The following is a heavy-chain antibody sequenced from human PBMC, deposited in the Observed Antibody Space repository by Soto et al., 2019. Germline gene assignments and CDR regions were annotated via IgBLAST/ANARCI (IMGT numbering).Heavy chain of an antibody. CDR3: ARPRWLQSLQYYFDY. J-gene: IGHJ4*02. CDR2: IWYDGSYQ. CDR1: GFTFSSYG. Sequence: GGSLRLSREASGFTFSSYGMHWVRQAPGKGLEWVAVIWYDGSYQSYADSVKGRFSISRDNSKNKLYLQMNSLRAEDTAVYYCARPRWLQSLQYYFDYWGQGTLVTVSS. V-gene: IGHV3-33*01. D-gene: IGHD3-16*02.